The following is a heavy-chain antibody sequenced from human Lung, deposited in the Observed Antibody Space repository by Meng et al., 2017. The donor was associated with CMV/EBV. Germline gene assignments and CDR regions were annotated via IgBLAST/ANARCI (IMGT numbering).Heavy chain of an antibody. CDR2: IRDKAATYST. CDR1: GFSFSDNY. V-gene: IGHV3-72*01. D-gene: IGHD2-15*01. CDR3: VKDFLGAGDF. J-gene: IGHJ4*02. Sequence: SCAASGFSFSDNYMDWFRQAPGKGLECVGRIRDKAATYSTDYAASVRGRFTISRDDSKNSLYLQMNSLKIEDTAVYYCVKDFLGAGDFWGQGTPVTVSS.